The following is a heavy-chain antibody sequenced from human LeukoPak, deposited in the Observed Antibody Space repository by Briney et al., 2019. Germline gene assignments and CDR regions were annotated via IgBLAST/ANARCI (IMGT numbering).Heavy chain of an antibody. CDR3: ARHGCSGGGCPFQH. CDR1: GGSINSYY. V-gene: IGHV4-59*08. Sequence: SETLSLTCTVSGGSINSYYGSWIGQPPGKGLEWIGYIYYSGSTNYNASLKSRVTISVDTSKNQFSLKLNSVTAADTAIYYCARHGCSGGGCPFQHWGQGTQVTVSS. CDR2: IYYSGST. J-gene: IGHJ1*01. D-gene: IGHD2-15*01.